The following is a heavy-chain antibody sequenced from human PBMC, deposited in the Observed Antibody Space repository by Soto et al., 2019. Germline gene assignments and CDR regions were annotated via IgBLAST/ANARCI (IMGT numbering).Heavy chain of an antibody. CDR2: IYYSGST. D-gene: IGHD3-22*01. Sequence: SETLCLTCTVSGGSIRSGDYYWSWIRQPPGKGLEWIGYIYYSGSTYYKSSLKSRVTISVDTSKNQFSLKLSSVTAADTAVYYCARLGGYYQALDSWGQGTLVTVSS. J-gene: IGHJ4*02. CDR3: ARLGGYYQALDS. V-gene: IGHV4-30-4*01. CDR1: GGSIRSGDYY.